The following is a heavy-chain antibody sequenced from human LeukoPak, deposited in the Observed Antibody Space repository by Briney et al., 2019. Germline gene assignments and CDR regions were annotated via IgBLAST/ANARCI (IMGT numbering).Heavy chain of an antibody. CDR2: IYSSGST. Sequence: PSETLSLTCTVSGGSLSSYYWSWIRQPAEKGLEWIGRIYSSGSTNYNPSLKSRVTMSVDTSKNQFSLKLSSVTAADTAVYYCASGTTVTNFAYWGQGTLVTVSS. CDR1: GGSLSSYY. V-gene: IGHV4-4*07. D-gene: IGHD4-17*01. CDR3: ASGTTVTNFAY. J-gene: IGHJ4*02.